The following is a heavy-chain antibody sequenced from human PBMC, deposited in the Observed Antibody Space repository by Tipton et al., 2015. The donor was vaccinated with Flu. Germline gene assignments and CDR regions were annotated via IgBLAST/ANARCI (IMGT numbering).Heavy chain of an antibody. V-gene: IGHV4-39*07. CDR3: ASKFANWGVWEPLDY. Sequence: TLSLTCTVSGGSISSSTYYWGWIRQPPGKGLEWIGSYYYSGSTYYNPSLNSRVTISLDTSKNQFSLKLTSVTAEDTAVYYCASKFANWGVWEPLDYWGQGTLVTVSS. J-gene: IGHJ4*02. CDR2: YYYSGST. D-gene: IGHD7-27*01. CDR1: GGSISSSTYY.